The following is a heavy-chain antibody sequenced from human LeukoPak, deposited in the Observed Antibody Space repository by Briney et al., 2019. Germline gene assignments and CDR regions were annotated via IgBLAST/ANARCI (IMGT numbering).Heavy chain of an antibody. CDR1: GFTLSSYW. J-gene: IGHJ3*02. V-gene: IGHV3-7*01. CDR3: ARDHTSGWYADAFDI. CDR2: IKQDGSEE. D-gene: IGHD6-19*01. Sequence: PGGSLRHSCAASGFTLSSYWMSWVRQAPGKGLEWVGNIKQDGSEEYYVDSVKGRFTISRDNAKNSLYLQMNSLRAEDTAVYYCARDHTSGWYADAFDIWGQGTMVTVS.